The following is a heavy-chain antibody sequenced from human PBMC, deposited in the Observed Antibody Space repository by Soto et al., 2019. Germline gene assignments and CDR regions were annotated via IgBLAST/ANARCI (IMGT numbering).Heavy chain of an antibody. CDR2: IYYSGST. CDR3: ASLRDMSSCYYAH. Sequence: PSETLSLTCTVSGGSISSYYWSWIRQPPGKGLEWIGYIYYSGSTNYNPSLKSRVTISVDTSKNQFSLKLSSVTAADTAVYYCASLRDMSSCYYAHSGQATLVTVAS. V-gene: IGHV4-59*08. J-gene: IGHJ4*02. CDR1: GGSISSYY. D-gene: IGHD6-13*01.